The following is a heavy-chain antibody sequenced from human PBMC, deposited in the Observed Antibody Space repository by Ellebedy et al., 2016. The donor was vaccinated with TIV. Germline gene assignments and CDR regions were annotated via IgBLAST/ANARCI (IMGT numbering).Heavy chain of an antibody. CDR2: IYHSGST. Sequence: SETLSLXXAVSGVSISSSHWWSWVRQPPGKGLEWIGEIYHSGSTNYNPSLKSRVTISVDKSKNQFSLKLSSVTAADTAVYYCARVPYSSSSGDFDYWGQGTLVTVSS. D-gene: IGHD6-6*01. J-gene: IGHJ4*02. CDR3: ARVPYSSSSGDFDY. V-gene: IGHV4-4*02. CDR1: GVSISSSHW.